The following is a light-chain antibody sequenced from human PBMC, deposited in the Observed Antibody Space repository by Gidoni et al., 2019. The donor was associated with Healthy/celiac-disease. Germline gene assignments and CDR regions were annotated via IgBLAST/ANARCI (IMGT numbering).Light chain of an antibody. V-gene: IGLV3-21*02. CDR2: DDS. Sequence: SYVLTQPPSVSVAPGQTARSTCGGNNIGRKSVHWYQQKPGPAPVLVVHDDSDRPSGIPERFSGSNSGNTATLTISRVEAGDEADYYCQVWDSSSDHYVFGTGTKVSVL. J-gene: IGLJ1*01. CDR3: QVWDSSSDHYV. CDR1: NIGRKS.